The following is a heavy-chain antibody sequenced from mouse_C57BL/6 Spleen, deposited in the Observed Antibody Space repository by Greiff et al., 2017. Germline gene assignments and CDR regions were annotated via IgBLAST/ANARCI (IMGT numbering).Heavy chain of an antibody. CDR1: GYTFTECT. Sequence: QVHVKQSGAELVKPGASVKLSCKASGYTFTECTIHWVKQRSGQGLEWIGWFYPGSGSIKYNEKFKDKATLTADKSSSTVYMELSRLTSEDSAVYFCARHEDLLGDFDYWGQGTTLTVSS. D-gene: IGHD2-1*01. V-gene: IGHV1-62-2*01. CDR3: ARHEDLLGDFDY. CDR2: FYPGSGSI. J-gene: IGHJ2*01.